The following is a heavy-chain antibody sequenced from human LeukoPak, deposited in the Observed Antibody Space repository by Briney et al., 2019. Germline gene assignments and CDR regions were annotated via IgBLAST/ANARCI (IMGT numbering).Heavy chain of an antibody. CDR2: INPNGGST. Sequence: GASVKVSCKASGYTFTSYGISWVRQAPGQGLEWMGIINPNGGSTTYAQKFQGRVTMTRDTSTSTVYMELSSLRSEDTAVYYCARDENTLSRGLFDPWGQGTLVTVSS. CDR1: GYTFTSYG. CDR3: ARDENTLSRGLFDP. J-gene: IGHJ5*02. D-gene: IGHD3-10*01. V-gene: IGHV1-46*01.